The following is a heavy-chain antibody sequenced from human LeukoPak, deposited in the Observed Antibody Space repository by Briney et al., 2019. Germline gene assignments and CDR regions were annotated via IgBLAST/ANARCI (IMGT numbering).Heavy chain of an antibody. V-gene: IGHV4-59*01. CDR1: GGSISSYY. J-gene: IGHJ4*02. D-gene: IGHD5-12*01. CDR3: ASSFLSPYSPDY. Sequence: SQTLSLTCTVSGGSISSYYWSWIRQPPGKGLEWIGYIYYSGSTTYNPSLKSRVTISVDTSKNQFSLKLSSVTAADTAVYYCASSFLSPYSPDYWGQGTLVTVSS. CDR2: IYYSGST.